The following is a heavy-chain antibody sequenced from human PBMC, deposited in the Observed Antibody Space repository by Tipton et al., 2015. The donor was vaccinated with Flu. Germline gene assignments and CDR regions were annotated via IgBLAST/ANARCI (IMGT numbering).Heavy chain of an antibody. CDR3: AKEIPYYDILTGYHYYYGMDV. J-gene: IGHJ6*02. Sequence: LSLTCAASGFTFSSYAMSWVRQAPGKGLEWVSAISGSGGSTYYADSVKGRFTISRDNSKNTLYLQMNSLRAEDTAVYYCAKEIPYYDILTGYHYYYGMDVWGQGTTVTVSS. V-gene: IGHV3-23*01. CDR2: ISGSGGST. D-gene: IGHD3-9*01. CDR1: GFTFSSYA.